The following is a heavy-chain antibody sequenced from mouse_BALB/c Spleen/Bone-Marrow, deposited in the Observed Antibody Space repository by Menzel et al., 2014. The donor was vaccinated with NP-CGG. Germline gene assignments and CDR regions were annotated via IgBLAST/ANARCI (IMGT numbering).Heavy chain of an antibody. CDR3: TRSCYGNYFDV. J-gene: IGHJ1*01. Sequence: QVQLQQSGAELVKPGASVKLSCKASGYTFTSYYMYWVKQRPGQGLEWIGEINPSNGGTNFNEKFKSKATLTVDKSSSTAYMQLSSLTSEDSAVYCSTRSCYGNYFDVWGAGTTVTVSS. CDR1: GYTFTSYY. V-gene: IGHV1S81*02. CDR2: INPSNGGT. D-gene: IGHD2-1*01.